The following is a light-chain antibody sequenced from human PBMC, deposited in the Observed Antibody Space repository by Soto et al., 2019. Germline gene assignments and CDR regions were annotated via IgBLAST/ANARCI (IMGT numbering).Light chain of an antibody. V-gene: IGKV1-5*01. CDR2: DAS. CDR3: QQFIDGWT. CDR1: QSINTR. Sequence: DIQMTQSPSTLSASIGDRVTITCRASQSINTRLAWYQQMPGKAPNLLIYDASTLESGVPSRFRGSGSETEFTLTISGLQPDDFATYYCQQFIDGWTFGQGTKV. J-gene: IGKJ1*01.